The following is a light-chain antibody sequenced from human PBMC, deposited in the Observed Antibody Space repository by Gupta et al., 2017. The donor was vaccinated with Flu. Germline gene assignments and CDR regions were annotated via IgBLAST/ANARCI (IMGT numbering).Light chain of an antibody. CDR3: QSADNSGSFVI. Sequence: SYELTQPPSVSVSPGQTARITCSGNTLSNQYTYWYQQKPGQAPVIIIFKDTERPSGIPERFSGSNSGTTVTLTISGVQAEDEAAYYCQSADNSGSFVIFGGGTRLTV. CDR2: KDT. CDR1: TLSNQY. V-gene: IGLV3-25*03. J-gene: IGLJ2*01.